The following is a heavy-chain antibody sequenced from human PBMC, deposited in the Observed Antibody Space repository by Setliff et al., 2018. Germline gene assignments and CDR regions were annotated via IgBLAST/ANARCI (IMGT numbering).Heavy chain of an antibody. CDR2: ITPVLGTT. Sequence: SVKVSCKASGGPFSNYAIGWVRQAPGQGLEGMGRITPVLGTTDYSQKFQGRVTITADESTRTVNMELTSLRSEDTALYYCARGALNWAAFNIWGQGTMVTVS. D-gene: IGHD3-16*01. CDR3: ARGALNWAAFNI. CDR1: GGPFSNYA. V-gene: IGHV1-69*11. J-gene: IGHJ3*02.